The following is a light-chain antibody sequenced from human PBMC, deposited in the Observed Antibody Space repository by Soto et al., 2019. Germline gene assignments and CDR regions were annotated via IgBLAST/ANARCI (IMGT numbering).Light chain of an antibody. CDR1: NSYVGTYNS. Sequence: QSALTXPASVSGSPGQSITISCTGTNSYVGTYNSVSWYQHHPGKAPKLMICEVSNRPSGVSNRFSGSKSGNTASLSISGPQAEDEADYYCSSYRSSNTYVFGTGTRSPS. CDR2: EVS. CDR3: SSYRSSNTYV. J-gene: IGLJ1*01. V-gene: IGLV2-14*01.